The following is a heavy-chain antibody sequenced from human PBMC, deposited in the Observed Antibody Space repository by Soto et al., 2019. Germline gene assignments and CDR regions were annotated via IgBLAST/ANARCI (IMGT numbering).Heavy chain of an antibody. D-gene: IGHD1-1*01. V-gene: IGHV1-18*04. Sequence: QVQLVQSGAEVKKPGASVKVSCKASGYTFTNYGISWVRQAPEQGLEWMGWISAYNGDTNYAQKVQGRVTMTTDTSASTAYMELRSLRSDDTAMYYCARDSLGTETTAWLDPWGQGTLVTVSS. J-gene: IGHJ5*02. CDR2: ISAYNGDT. CDR1: GYTFTNYG. CDR3: ARDSLGTETTAWLDP.